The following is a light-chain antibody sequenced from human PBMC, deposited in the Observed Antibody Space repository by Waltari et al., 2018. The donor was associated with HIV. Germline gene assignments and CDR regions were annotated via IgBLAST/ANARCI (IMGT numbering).Light chain of an antibody. CDR3: CSYAGSYIWV. Sequence: QSALTQPRSVSGSPGQSVTISCTETRSDVGGYNYVSWYQQHPGKAPKVMIYDVSKRPSGVPERFSGSKSGNTASLTISGLQAEDEAEYYCCSYAGSYIWVFGGGTKLTVL. J-gene: IGLJ3*02. CDR2: DVS. CDR1: RSDVGGYNY. V-gene: IGLV2-11*01.